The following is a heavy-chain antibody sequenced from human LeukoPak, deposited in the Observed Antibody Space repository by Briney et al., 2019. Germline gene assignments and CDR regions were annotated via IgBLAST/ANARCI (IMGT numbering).Heavy chain of an antibody. V-gene: IGHV4-39*01. CDR1: GDSISRSSYY. J-gene: IGHJ4*02. CDR2: FYYSGFT. Sequence: SETLSLTCSVSGDSISRSSYYWGWIRQPPGKGLEWIGTFYYSGFTYYNPSLKNRVTISVDTSKNQFSLKLSSVTAEDTAVYYCARLKVGTTHPDYWGQGTLVTVSS. D-gene: IGHD1-26*01. CDR3: ARLKVGTTHPDY.